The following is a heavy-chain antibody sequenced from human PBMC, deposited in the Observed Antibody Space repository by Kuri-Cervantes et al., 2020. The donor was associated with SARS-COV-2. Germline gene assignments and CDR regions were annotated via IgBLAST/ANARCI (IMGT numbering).Heavy chain of an antibody. Sequence: SETLSLTCTVSGVSVTTFGSYWTWIRQPPGKGLEWVGYIYYNGSTYYNPSLRSRVIVSVDRSKNQFSLKMYSVTAADTAVYYCAGGSMRGAASQYFQHWGQGTLVTVSS. D-gene: IGHD3-10*01. CDR3: AGGSMRGAASQYFQH. J-gene: IGHJ1*01. CDR1: GVSVTTFGSY. CDR2: IYYNGST. V-gene: IGHV4-31*02.